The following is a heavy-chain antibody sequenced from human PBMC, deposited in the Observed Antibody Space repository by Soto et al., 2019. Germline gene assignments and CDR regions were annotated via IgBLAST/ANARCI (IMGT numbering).Heavy chain of an antibody. CDR2: ITSSTSYI. V-gene: IGHV3-21*01. Sequence: EVQLVESGGGLVKPGGSLRLSCAASGFTFSSYSMNWVRQAPGKGLEWVSSITSSTSYIYYADSVKGRFTISRDNAKNSPYLQMNSLRAEDTAVYYCARGVKYAFDIWGQGTMVTVSS. CDR1: GFTFSSYS. J-gene: IGHJ3*02. CDR3: ARGVKYAFDI.